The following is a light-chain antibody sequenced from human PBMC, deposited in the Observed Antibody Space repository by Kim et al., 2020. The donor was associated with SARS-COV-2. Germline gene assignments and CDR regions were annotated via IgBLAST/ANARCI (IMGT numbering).Light chain of an antibody. Sequence: ASVGDRVTMTCRASQDIKNNLVWFQQKPGKAPRSLIYAASSLQSGVPSRFSGSGYGTDFTLTISSLQPEDFATYYCQQYQSYPVTFGQGTRLEIK. CDR2: AAS. V-gene: IGKV1-16*01. CDR3: QQYQSYPVT. J-gene: IGKJ5*01. CDR1: QDIKNN.